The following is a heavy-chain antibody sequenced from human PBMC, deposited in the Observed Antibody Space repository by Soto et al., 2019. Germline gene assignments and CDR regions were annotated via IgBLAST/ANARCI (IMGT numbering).Heavy chain of an antibody. Sequence: QVQLVESGGGVVQPGRSLRLSCAASGFTFSNNAMDWVRQAPGKGLEWVAVISYDGSNKYIAESVKGRFTISRDNSKNSLSLQMNSLRAKATAVYYCARVARTSACSGMDVSGSGPRVPVSS. J-gene: IGHJ6*01. V-gene: IGHV3-30-3*01. CDR1: GFTFSNNA. D-gene: IGHD2-15*01. CDR2: ISYDGSNK. CDR3: ARVARTSACSGMDV.